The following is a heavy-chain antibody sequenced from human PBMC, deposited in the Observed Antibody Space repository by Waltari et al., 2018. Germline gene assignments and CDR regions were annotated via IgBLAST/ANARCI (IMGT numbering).Heavy chain of an antibody. V-gene: IGHV3-74*01. CDR2: INSDGSST. CDR1: GFTFSSYW. J-gene: IGHJ4*02. Sequence: EVQLVESGGGLVQPGGSLRLSCAASGFTFSSYWMHWVRQAPGKGLVWVSRINSDGSSTSYADSVKGRFTISRDNAKNTLYLQMNSLRAEDTAVYYCARELDEWLVNYYFDYWGQGTLVTVSS. D-gene: IGHD6-19*01. CDR3: ARELDEWLVNYYFDY.